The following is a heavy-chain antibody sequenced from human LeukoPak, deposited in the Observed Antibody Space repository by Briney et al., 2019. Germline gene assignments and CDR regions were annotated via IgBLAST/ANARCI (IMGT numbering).Heavy chain of an antibody. V-gene: IGHV3-21*01. CDR3: ARGQDHGDYFDY. Sequence: PGGSLRLSCAASGFTFSSYSMNWVRQAPGKGLEWVSSISSSSSYIYYADSVKGRFTISRDNAKNSLYLQMNSLRAEDTAVYYCARGQDHGDYFDYWGQGTLVTVSS. CDR2: ISSSSSYI. D-gene: IGHD3-16*01. CDR1: GFTFSSYS. J-gene: IGHJ4*02.